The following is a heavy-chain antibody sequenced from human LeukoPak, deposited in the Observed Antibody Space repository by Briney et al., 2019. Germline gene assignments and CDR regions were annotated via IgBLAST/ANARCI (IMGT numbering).Heavy chain of an antibody. CDR1: GYTFTSYG. D-gene: IGHD6-6*01. CDR3: ARDLDSSSSHLFDY. CDR2: ISAYNGNT. J-gene: IGHJ4*02. Sequence: ASVKVSCKASGYTFTSYGISWVRQAPGQGLEWKGWISAYNGNTNYAQKLQGRVTMTTDTSTSTAYMELRSLRSDDTAVYYCARDLDSSSSHLFDYWGQGTLVTVSS. V-gene: IGHV1-18*01.